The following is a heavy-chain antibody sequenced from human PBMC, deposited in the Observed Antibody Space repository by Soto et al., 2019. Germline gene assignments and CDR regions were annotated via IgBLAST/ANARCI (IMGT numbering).Heavy chain of an antibody. CDR1: GFTFSSRA. D-gene: IGHD5-18*01. V-gene: IGHV3-23*01. CDR3: STLLVFISGASWYSNVVDY. CDR2: IDGGGGST. Sequence: GGSLRLSCAGSGFTFSSRAMSWVRQAPGKGQEWVSGIDGGGGSTYYADSVKGRFTISRDNTKSTLFLQMDSLRAEDTAVYYCSTLLVFISGASWYSNVVDYWGQGTLVTVSS. J-gene: IGHJ4*02.